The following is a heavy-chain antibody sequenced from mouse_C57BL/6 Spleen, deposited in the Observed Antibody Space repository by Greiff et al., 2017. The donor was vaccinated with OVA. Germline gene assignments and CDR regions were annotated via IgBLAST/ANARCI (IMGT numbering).Heavy chain of an antibody. V-gene: IGHV14-3*01. J-gene: IGHJ2*01. D-gene: IGHD2-10*01. CDR1: GFNIKNTY. CDR2: IDPANGNT. CDR3: ATYYGGGVYLDY. Sequence: EVMLVESVAELVRPGASVKLSCTASGFNIKNTYMHWVKQRPEQGLEWIGRIDPANGNTKYAPKFQGKATITADTSSNTAYLQLSSLTSEDTAIYYCATYYGGGVYLDYWGQGTTLTVSS.